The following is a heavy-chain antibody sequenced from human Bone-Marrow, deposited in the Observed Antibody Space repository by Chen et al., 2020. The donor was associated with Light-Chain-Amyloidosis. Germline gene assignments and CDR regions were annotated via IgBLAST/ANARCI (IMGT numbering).Heavy chain of an antibody. D-gene: IGHD3-16*01. CDR2: IDPNDSST. J-gene: IGHJ4*02. CDR3: ERHSGVYDFVWGHPNPGGYFDF. V-gene: IGHV5-10-1*03. Sequence: EVQLVQSGAEVKKPGESLKISCKGSGYNFTNYWITWVRQMPGKGLEWMGRIDPNDSSTTYGPSCQGHVTVSADESITAAYLQWGSLKASDTAIYYCERHSGVYDFVWGHPNPGGYFDFWGQGTLVTVSS. CDR1: GYNFTNYW.